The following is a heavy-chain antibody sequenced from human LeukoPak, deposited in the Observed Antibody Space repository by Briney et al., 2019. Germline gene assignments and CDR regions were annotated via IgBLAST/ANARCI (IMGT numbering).Heavy chain of an antibody. D-gene: IGHD2-21*01. CDR3: ARITFVVGGYGMDV. Sequence: SETLSLTCTVSGGSISSGSHYWSWIRQPAGKGLEWIGYIHYSGGITYYNPSLKSRVTISVDTSKNQFSLSLSSVTAADTAVYYCARITFVVGGYGMDVWGQGTTVTVSS. CDR1: GGSISSGSHY. J-gene: IGHJ6*02. V-gene: IGHV4-61*10. CDR2: IHYSGGIT.